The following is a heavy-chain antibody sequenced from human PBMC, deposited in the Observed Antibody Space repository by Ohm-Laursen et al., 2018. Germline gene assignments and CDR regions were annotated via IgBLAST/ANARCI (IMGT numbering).Heavy chain of an antibody. CDR2: ISGSGGST. D-gene: IGHD3-9*01. V-gene: IGHV3-23*01. Sequence: GSLRLSCAATGFTFSSYAMSWVRQAPGKGLEWVSAISGSGGSTYYADSVKGRFTVSRDHSSNTVYLQMSSLRAEDTAVYYCAKGRVRYPNFFEVWGLGTLVTVSS. CDR1: GFTFSSYA. CDR3: AKGRVRYPNFFEV. J-gene: IGHJ4*02.